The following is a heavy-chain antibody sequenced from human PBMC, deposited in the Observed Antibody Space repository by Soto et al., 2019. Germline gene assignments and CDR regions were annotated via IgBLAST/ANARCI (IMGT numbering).Heavy chain of an antibody. D-gene: IGHD7-27*01. CDR1: GDSISNLDYF. J-gene: IGHJ5*01. CDR3: ARGRYCLTGRCFPNWFDS. CDR2: IYKSATT. Sequence: SETLSHTCSVSGDSISNLDYFWAWIRQPPGQALEYIGYIYKSATTYYNPSFESRVAISVDTSKSQFSLNVTSVTAADTAVYFCARGRYCLTGRCFPNWFDSWGQGALVTVSS. V-gene: IGHV4-30-4*01.